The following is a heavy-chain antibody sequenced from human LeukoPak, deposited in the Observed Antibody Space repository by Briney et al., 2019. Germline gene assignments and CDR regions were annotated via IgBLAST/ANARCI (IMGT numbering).Heavy chain of an antibody. D-gene: IGHD3-22*01. CDR1: GASISSSY. Sequence: HSETLSLTCTVSGASISSSYWSWIRQPPGKRLEWIGYIYYNGNTNSNPSLKSRVTISADTSKNQFSLKLSSVTAADTAIYYCVRGNYDNRGYSNAFDIWGQGTMVTVSS. CDR2: IYYNGNT. J-gene: IGHJ3*02. CDR3: VRGNYDNRGYSNAFDI. V-gene: IGHV4-59*01.